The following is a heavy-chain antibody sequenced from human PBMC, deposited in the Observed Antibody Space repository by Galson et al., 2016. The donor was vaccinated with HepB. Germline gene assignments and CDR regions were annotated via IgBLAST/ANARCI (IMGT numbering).Heavy chain of an antibody. CDR2: ISTYSGNT. D-gene: IGHD2/OR15-2a*01. CDR1: GCTFTTSG. V-gene: IGHV1-18*01. CDR3: ARDVQYRFDS. Sequence: SVKVSCKASGCTFTTSGISWVRQAPGQGLEWMGWISTYSGNTKYAQKFQGGLTLTTDSSTTTAYMELRSLRFDDTALDYCARDVQYRFDSWGQGTLVTVSS. J-gene: IGHJ4*02.